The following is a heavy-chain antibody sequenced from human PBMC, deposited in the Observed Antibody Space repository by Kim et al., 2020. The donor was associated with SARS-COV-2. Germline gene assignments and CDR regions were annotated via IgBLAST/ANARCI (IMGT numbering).Heavy chain of an antibody. Sequence: LSLTCAASGFTFSNSPMSWVRQASGKGLEWVSTIYGRGATTYYPGSVKGRFTISRDNSKNTLYLQMNNLRAEDTAVYFCAKSGQLDYWGQGTLVTVSS. CDR3: AKSGQLDY. D-gene: IGHD5-12*01. V-gene: IGHV3-23*01. J-gene: IGHJ4*02. CDR1: GFTFSNSP. CDR2: IYGRGATT.